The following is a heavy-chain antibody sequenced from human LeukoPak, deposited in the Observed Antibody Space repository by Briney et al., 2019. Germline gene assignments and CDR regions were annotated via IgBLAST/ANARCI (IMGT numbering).Heavy chain of an antibody. D-gene: IGHD1-26*01. CDR2: VFYSGPT. Sequence: PSETLSLTCTVSGDSIDSYYWSWIRQPPGEGLQWIGYVFYSGPTNYDASLKSRVAISVDRSKNQFSLKLTSVSAADTAVYYCAGRSARYFDSWGQGTPVTDSS. V-gene: IGHV4-59*01. CDR3: AGRSARYFDS. CDR1: GDSIDSYY. J-gene: IGHJ4*02.